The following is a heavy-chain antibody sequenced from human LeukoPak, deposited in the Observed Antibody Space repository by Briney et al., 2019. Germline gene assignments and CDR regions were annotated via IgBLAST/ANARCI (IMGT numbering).Heavy chain of an antibody. CDR2: INQDGSVK. CDR3: AKDGHIWFGELFI. CDR1: GFTFSSRG. J-gene: IGHJ4*02. Sequence: PGGSLRLSCTAFGFTFSSRGMNWVRQAPGKGLEWVANINQDGSVKYHVDSVKGRFTISRDNARNSLYLQMNSLRAEDTAVYYCAKDGHIWFGELFIWGQGTLVTVSS. D-gene: IGHD3-10*01. V-gene: IGHV3-7*03.